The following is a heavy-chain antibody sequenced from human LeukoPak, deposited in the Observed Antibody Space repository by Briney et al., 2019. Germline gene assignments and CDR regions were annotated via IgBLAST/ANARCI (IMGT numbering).Heavy chain of an antibody. Sequence: PGGSLRLSCAASGFTFSSYGMHWVRQAPGKGLEWVAVIWYDGSNKYYADSVKGRFTISRDNSKNTLYLQMNSLRAEDTAVYYCARGGGGSSWFPWYFDYWGQGTLVTVSS. CDR3: ARGGGGSSWFPWYFDY. J-gene: IGHJ4*02. V-gene: IGHV3-33*01. CDR2: IWYDGSNK. CDR1: GFTFSSYG. D-gene: IGHD6-13*01.